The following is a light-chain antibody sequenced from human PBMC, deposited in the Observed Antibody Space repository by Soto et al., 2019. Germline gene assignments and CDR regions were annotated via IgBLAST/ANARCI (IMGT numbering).Light chain of an antibody. CDR3: QQYGSSPYT. Sequence: EIVLTQSPATLSLSPGERATLSCGASRSVSSSYLAWYQQKPGLAPRLLIYDASSRATGIPDRFSGSWSGTDFTLTISRLEPEDFAVYYCQQYGSSPYTFGQGTKLEIK. V-gene: IGKV3D-20*01. CDR1: RSVSSSY. CDR2: DAS. J-gene: IGKJ2*01.